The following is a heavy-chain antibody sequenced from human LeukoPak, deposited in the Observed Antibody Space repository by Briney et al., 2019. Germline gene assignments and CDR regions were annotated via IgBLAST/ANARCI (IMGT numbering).Heavy chain of an antibody. Sequence: SETLSLTCAVYGGSFSGYYWSWIRQPPGKGLEWIGEINHSGSTNYNPSLKSRVTISVDTSKNQFSLKLSSVTAADTAVYYYARERVYDFWSGYPNWFDPWGQGTLVTVSS. CDR2: INHSGST. CDR3: ARERVYDFWSGYPNWFDP. D-gene: IGHD3-3*01. CDR1: GGSFSGYY. J-gene: IGHJ5*02. V-gene: IGHV4-34*01.